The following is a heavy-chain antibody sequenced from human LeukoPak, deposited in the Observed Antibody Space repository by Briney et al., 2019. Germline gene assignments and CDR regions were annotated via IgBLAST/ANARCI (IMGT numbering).Heavy chain of an antibody. CDR2: ISNNGGYT. J-gene: IGHJ4*02. CDR1: GFTFSSSA. V-gene: IGHV3-23*01. Sequence: GGSLRLSCVASGFTFSSSAMSWVRQAPGKGLKWVSAISNNGGYTYYADSVQGRFTISRDNSKSTLCLQMNSLRAEDTAVYYCAKQLGYCSDGSCYFPYWGQGTLVTVSS. D-gene: IGHD2-15*01. CDR3: AKQLGYCSDGSCYFPY.